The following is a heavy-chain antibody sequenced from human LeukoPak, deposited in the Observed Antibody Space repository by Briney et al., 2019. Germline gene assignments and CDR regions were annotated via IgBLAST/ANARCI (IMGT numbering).Heavy chain of an antibody. V-gene: IGHV3-53*01. CDR1: GFTVSSNY. D-gene: IGHD3-22*01. J-gene: IGHJ4*02. CDR2: IYSGGST. Sequence: GGSLRLSCAASGFTVSSNYMSWVRQAPGKGLEWVSVIYSGGSTYYADSVKGRFTISRDNSKNTLYLQMNSLRAEDTAVYYCAKAQSRYYDSSGFPDYWGQGTLVTVSS. CDR3: AKAQSRYYDSSGFPDY.